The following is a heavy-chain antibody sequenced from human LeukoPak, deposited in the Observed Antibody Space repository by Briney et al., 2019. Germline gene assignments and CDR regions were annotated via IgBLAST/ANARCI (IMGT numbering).Heavy chain of an antibody. CDR2: LYRGGGT. J-gene: IGHJ4*02. V-gene: IGHV3-66*01. D-gene: IGHD3-16*01. CDR1: GFTFSTYA. CDR3: TRDVIYASEIYSYGDS. Sequence: GGSLRLSCAASGFTFSTYAMHWVRQAPGKGLEWVSALYRGGGTAYADSVKGRFTISRDNSKNTVYLQMNSLRAEDTAVYYCTRDVIYASEIYSYGDSWGQGTLVTVSS.